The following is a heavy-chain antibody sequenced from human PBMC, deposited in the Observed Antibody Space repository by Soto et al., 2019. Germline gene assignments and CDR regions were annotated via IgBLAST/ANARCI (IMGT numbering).Heavy chain of an antibody. CDR2: IYYSGST. CDR1: GGSICSSSYY. V-gene: IGHV4-39*01. J-gene: IGHJ3*02. Sequence: SETPSLTCTVSGGSICSSSYYWGWIRQPPGKGLEWIGSIYYSGSTYYNPSLKSRVTISVDTSKNQFSLKLSSVTAADTAVYYCARLVVVDAIRAFDIWGQGTMVTVSS. CDR3: ARLVVVDAIRAFDI. D-gene: IGHD2-15*01.